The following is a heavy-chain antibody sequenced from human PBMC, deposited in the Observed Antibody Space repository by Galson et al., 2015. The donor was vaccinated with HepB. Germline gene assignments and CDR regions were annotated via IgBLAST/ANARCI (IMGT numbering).Heavy chain of an antibody. Sequence: SLRLSCAASGFTFNVAWMSWVRQAPGKGLEWVGRIKSKVDGGSTDYAAPVTGRFTISRDDSKNTLYLEMVGLKTEDTAVYYCVTDVFAIVGAGFDFWGQGTLVTVSS. D-gene: IGHD3-3*01. CDR3: VTDVFAIVGAGFDF. CDR2: IKSKVDGGST. J-gene: IGHJ4*02. CDR1: GFTFNVAW. V-gene: IGHV3-15*01.